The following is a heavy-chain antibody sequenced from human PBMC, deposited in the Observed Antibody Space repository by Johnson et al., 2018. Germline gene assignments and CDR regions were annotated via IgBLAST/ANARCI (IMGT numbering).Heavy chain of an antibody. Sequence: VQLVQSGGGLVKPGRSLRLSCTTSGFTFGDYAMSWFRQAPGKGLEWVGFIRSKAYGGTREYAASVKDRFTISRDDSKSIAYLQMNSLKTEDTAVYYCTRDNELNDYSNYDYYYYGMDVWGQGTTVTVSS. D-gene: IGHD4-11*01. J-gene: IGHJ6*02. V-gene: IGHV3-49*05. CDR2: IRSKAYGGTR. CDR3: TRDNELNDYSNYDYYYYGMDV. CDR1: GFTFGDYA.